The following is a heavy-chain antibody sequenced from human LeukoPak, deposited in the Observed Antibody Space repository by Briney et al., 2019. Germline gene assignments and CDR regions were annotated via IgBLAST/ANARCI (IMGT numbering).Heavy chain of an antibody. D-gene: IGHD4-17*01. Sequence: SETLSLTCTVSGGSISSSSYYWGWIRQPPGKGLEWIGSIYYSGSTYYNPALRSRVTMSVDTSKNQFSLKLYSVTAADTAVYYCARGRDYGDYFDYWGQGTLVTVSS. CDR2: IYYSGST. CDR3: ARGRDYGDYFDY. J-gene: IGHJ4*02. V-gene: IGHV4-39*07. CDR1: GGSISSSSYY.